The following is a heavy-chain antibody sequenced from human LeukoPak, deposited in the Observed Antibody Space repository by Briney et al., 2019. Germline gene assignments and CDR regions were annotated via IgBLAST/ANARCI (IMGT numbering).Heavy chain of an antibody. CDR3: AKVGNIVEVPAAKPLGWFDP. Sequence: PGGSLRLSCAASGFTFSSYAMGWVRQAPGKGLEWVSAITGEGGDTYYADSVKGRFTISRDNSKNTLYLQMNSLRAEDTAVYYCAKVGNIVEVPAAKPLGWFDPWGQGTLVTVSS. D-gene: IGHD2-2*02. CDR1: GFTFSSYA. CDR2: ITGEGGDT. V-gene: IGHV3-23*01. J-gene: IGHJ5*02.